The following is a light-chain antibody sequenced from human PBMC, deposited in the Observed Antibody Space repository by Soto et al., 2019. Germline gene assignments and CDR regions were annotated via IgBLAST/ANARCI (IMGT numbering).Light chain of an antibody. V-gene: IGKV1-8*01. CDR3: QQYYSYPRT. CDR1: QGISSY. CDR2: AAS. J-gene: IGKJ2*01. Sequence: AIRMTQSPSSLSASTGDRVTITCRASQGISSYLAWYQQKPGKAPKLLIYAASTLQSGVPSRFSGSGSGTDFTLTMISLQSEDFATYYCQQYYSYPRTFGQGTKLEIK.